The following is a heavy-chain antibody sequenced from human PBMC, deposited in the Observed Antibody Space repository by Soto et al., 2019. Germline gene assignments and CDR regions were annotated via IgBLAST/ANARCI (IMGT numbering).Heavy chain of an antibody. CDR3: ARVRAGAPYYYDSTGFDH. CDR2: IYYSGGT. CDR1: GGSISSGDNY. V-gene: IGHV4-31*03. D-gene: IGHD3-22*01. Sequence: QVQLQESGPGLVKPSQTLSLTCTVSGGSISSGDNYWSWIRQHPGKGLEWIGYIYYSGGTYYNPSLRRRVTISVDTSKNQFSLKLSSVTAADSAVYYCARVRAGAPYYYDSTGFDHWGQGSLVTVSS. J-gene: IGHJ4*02.